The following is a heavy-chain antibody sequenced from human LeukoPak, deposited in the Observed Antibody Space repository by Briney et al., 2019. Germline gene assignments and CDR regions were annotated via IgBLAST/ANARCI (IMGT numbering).Heavy chain of an antibody. V-gene: IGHV4-34*01. CDR1: GGSFSGYY. Sequence: PSETLSLTCAVYGGSFSGYYWSWIRQPPGKGLEWIGEINHSGSTNYNPSLKSRVTISVDTSKNQFSLKLSSVTAADTAVYYCARGRGSSGSRRGFDPWGQGTLATVSS. CDR2: INHSGST. D-gene: IGHD6-19*01. J-gene: IGHJ5*02. CDR3: ARGRGSSGSRRGFDP.